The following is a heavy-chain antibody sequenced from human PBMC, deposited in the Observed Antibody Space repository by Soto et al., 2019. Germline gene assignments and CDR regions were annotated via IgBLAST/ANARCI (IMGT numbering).Heavy chain of an antibody. CDR1: GFIFSSYW. J-gene: IGHJ3*02. Sequence: AGGSLRLSCAASGFIFSSYWMHWVRQAPGKGPVWVARINGDGRNTRYTDSVKGRFTISRDNAKNSLYLQMNSLRAEDTAVYYCARTLMGPYDAFDIWGQGTMVTVSS. V-gene: IGHV3-74*01. CDR2: INGDGRNT. D-gene: IGHD2-8*01. CDR3: ARTLMGPYDAFDI.